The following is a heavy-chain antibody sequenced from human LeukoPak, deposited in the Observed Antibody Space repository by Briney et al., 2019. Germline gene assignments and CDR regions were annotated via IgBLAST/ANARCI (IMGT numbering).Heavy chain of an antibody. V-gene: IGHV3-7*01. D-gene: IGHD3-10*01. CDR2: IKQDGSEK. CDR1: GFTLSSYW. J-gene: IGHJ4*02. Sequence: GGSLRLSCAASGFTLSSYWMSWVRQAPGKGLEWVANIKQDGSEKYYVDSVKGRFTISRDNAKNSLYLQMNSLRAEDTAVYYCARQGLWFGESTKIDYWGQGTLVTVSS. CDR3: ARQGLWFGESTKIDY.